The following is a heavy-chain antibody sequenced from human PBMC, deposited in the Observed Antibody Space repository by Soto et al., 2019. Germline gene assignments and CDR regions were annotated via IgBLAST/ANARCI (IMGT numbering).Heavy chain of an antibody. V-gene: IGHV3-23*01. D-gene: IGHD3-3*01. J-gene: IGHJ4*02. CDR2: ISGSGVST. CDR1: GFTFSSYA. Sequence: GGSLRLSCAASGFTFSSYAISWVRQAPGKGLEWVSTISGSGVSTYYADSVKGRFTISRDNSKNTLYLQMNSLRAEDTAVYYFEKDRGLTCYWAGSVYAVFDYLGERTLVTVFS. CDR3: EKDRGLTCYWAGSVYAVFDY.